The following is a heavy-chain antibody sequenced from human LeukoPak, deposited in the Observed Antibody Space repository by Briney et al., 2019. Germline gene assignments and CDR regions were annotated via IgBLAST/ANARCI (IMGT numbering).Heavy chain of an antibody. Sequence: PGGSLRLSCTASGFTFSSYAMSWVRQAPGKGLEWVSGIFGSGGSAHYADSVKGRFTTSRDNSQNTVYLQMNSLRAEDTAVYYCGKTTTGYSSGRNPAWPVDYWGQGTLVTVSS. V-gene: IGHV3-23*01. CDR1: GFTFSSYA. D-gene: IGHD6-19*01. J-gene: IGHJ4*02. CDR2: IFGSGGSA. CDR3: GKTTTGYSSGRNPAWPVDY.